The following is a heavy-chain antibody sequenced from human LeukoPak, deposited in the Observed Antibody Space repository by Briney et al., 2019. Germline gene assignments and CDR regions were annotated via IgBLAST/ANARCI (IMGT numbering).Heavy chain of an antibody. CDR3: ARNGLYSSSWYFDY. D-gene: IGHD6-13*01. CDR1: GFTFSSYA. CDR2: ILYDGSNK. J-gene: IGHJ4*02. Sequence: GGSLRLSCAASGFTFSSYAMHWVRQAPGKGLEWVAVILYDGSNKYYADSVKGRFTISRDNSKNTLYLQMNSLRAEDTAVYYCARNGLYSSSWYFDYWGQGTLVTVSS. V-gene: IGHV3-30*01.